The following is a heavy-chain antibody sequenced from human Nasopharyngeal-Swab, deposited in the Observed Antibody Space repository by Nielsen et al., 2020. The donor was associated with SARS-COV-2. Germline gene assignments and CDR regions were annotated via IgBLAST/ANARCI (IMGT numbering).Heavy chain of an antibody. V-gene: IGHV3-74*01. Sequence: ESLKISCAVSGFTFSDSWMHWVRQAPGKGLVWVSRINSDGSRSGYADSVKGRFTISRDNAKNTIYLQMNSLRAEDTAVYYCARDFDKTGDWGQGTLVTVSS. CDR3: ARDFDKTGD. J-gene: IGHJ4*02. D-gene: IGHD7-27*01. CDR1: GFTFSDSW. CDR2: INSDGSRS.